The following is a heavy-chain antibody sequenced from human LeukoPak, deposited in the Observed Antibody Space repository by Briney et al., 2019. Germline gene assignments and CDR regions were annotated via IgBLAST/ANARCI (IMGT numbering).Heavy chain of an antibody. J-gene: IGHJ5*02. CDR3: ASRTAAGRRP. CDR2: IYYSGST. Sequence: SETLSLTCTVPGGSISSSSYSWGWIRQPPGKGLEWIGSIYYSGSTYYNPSLKSRVTISVDTSKNQFSLKLSSVTAADTAVYYCASRTAAGRRPWGQGTLVTVS. CDR1: GGSISSSSYS. V-gene: IGHV4-39*01. D-gene: IGHD6-13*01.